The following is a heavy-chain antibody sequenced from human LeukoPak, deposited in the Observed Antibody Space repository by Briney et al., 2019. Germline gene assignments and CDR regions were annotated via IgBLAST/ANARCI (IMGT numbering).Heavy chain of an antibody. CDR1: GDSISSGGYY. CDR2: IYYSGSA. CDR3: ARGRARNSYCSSTSCEPYYMDV. V-gene: IGHV4-31*03. Sequence: PSQTLSLTCTVSGDSISSGGYYWSWIRQHPGKGLEWIGFIYYSGSAYYIPPLKGRVTISVDTSKNQFSLWLSSVTAADTAVYYCARGRARNSYCSSTSCEPYYMDVWGKGTTVTVSS. D-gene: IGHD2-2*01. J-gene: IGHJ6*03.